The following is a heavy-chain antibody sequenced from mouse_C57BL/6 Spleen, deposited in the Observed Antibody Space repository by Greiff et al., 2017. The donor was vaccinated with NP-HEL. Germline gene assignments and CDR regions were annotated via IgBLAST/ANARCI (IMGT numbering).Heavy chain of an antibody. CDR3: ASSDYYGSSYGYFDV. D-gene: IGHD1-1*01. CDR1: GYSITSGYD. Sequence: EVQLQQSGPGMVKPSQSLSLTCTVTGYSITSGYDWHWIRHFPGNKLEWMGYISYSGSTNYNPSLKSRISITHDTSKNHFFLKLNSVTTEDTATYYCASSDYYGSSYGYFDVWGTGTTVTVSS. J-gene: IGHJ1*03. V-gene: IGHV3-1*01. CDR2: ISYSGST.